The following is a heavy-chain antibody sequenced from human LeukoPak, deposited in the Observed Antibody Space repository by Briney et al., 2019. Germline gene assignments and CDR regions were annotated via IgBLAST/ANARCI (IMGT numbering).Heavy chain of an antibody. CDR2: ISSSGSTI. Sequence: GGSLRLSCAASGFTFSDYYMSWIRQAPGKGPEWVSYISSSGSTIYYADSVKGRFTISRDNAKNSLYLQMNGLRAEDTAVYYCARGDCSSATCYTKDAFDVWGQGTMVTVSS. CDR1: GFTFSDYY. V-gene: IGHV3-11*04. D-gene: IGHD2-2*02. CDR3: ARGDCSSATCYTKDAFDV. J-gene: IGHJ3*01.